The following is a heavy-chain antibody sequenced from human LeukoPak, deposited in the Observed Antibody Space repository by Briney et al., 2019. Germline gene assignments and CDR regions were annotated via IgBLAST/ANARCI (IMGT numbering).Heavy chain of an antibody. Sequence: QAGGSLRLSCAASGFTFSSHWMYWVRQVPGQGLVWVPRINSDGGSTDYADSVKGRFTISRDNAKNTLYLQMNSLRAEDTAVYYCVKVRGIMLGAFDIWGQGTMVTVSS. V-gene: IGHV3-74*01. J-gene: IGHJ3*02. CDR1: GFTFSSHW. D-gene: IGHD3-10*01. CDR2: INSDGGST. CDR3: VKVRGIMLGAFDI.